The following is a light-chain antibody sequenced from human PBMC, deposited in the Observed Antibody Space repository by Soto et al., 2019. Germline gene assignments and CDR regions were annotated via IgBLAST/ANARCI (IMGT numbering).Light chain of an antibody. J-gene: IGKJ1*01. CDR3: QQYDSSPWT. CDR2: GAS. Sequence: ETVLTQSPGTLSLSPGERATLSCRASQSVSSSYLAWYQQKPGQAPRLLIYGASSRATGIPDRFSGSGSGTDFTLTISRLEPEDFAVYYCQQYDSSPWTFGQGTEVEIK. V-gene: IGKV3-20*01. CDR1: QSVSSSY.